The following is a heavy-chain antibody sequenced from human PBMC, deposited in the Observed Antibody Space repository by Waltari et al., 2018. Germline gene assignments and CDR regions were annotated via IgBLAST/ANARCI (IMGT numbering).Heavy chain of an antibody. Sequence: EVQVVESGGGLVQPGGYLRRSCAASGFTFSSHWMSWVRQAPGKGLEWVANINQAGNDKYYVDSVKGRFTVSRDNAKNSLYLQMNSLRAEDTAVYYCARDANWGRGCDYWGQGTPVIVSS. CDR1: GFTFSSHW. CDR2: INQAGNDK. J-gene: IGHJ4*02. V-gene: IGHV3-7*01. CDR3: ARDANWGRGCDY. D-gene: IGHD7-27*01.